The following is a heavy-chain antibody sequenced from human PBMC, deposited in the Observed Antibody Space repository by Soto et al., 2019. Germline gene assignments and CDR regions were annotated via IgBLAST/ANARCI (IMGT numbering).Heavy chain of an antibody. V-gene: IGHV3-30*03. CDR3: AGPLGELSFYFDY. CDR1: GFTFSSYG. D-gene: IGHD3-16*02. J-gene: IGHJ4*02. CDR2: ISYDGSNK. Sequence: QVQLVESGGGVVQPGRSLRLSCAASGFTFSSYGMHWVRQAPGKGLEWVAVISYDGSNKYYADSVKGRFTISRDNSKNTLYLQMNSLRAEDTAVYYCAGPLGELSFYFDYWGQGTLVTVSS.